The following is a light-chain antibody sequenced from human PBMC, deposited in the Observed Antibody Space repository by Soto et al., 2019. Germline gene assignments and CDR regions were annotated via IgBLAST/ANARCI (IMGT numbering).Light chain of an antibody. J-gene: IGKJ5*01. CDR3: QQYRMSPNT. V-gene: IGKV3-20*01. CDR1: QNVGSF. Sequence: EIVLTQSPGTLSLSPGERATLSCMAGQNVGSFLAWYQQKPGQAPRLLIYGASSRATGIPDRFSGSGSGTDFSLTIRGLKPEDFAVYYCQQYRMSPNTFGQGTRLEIK. CDR2: GAS.